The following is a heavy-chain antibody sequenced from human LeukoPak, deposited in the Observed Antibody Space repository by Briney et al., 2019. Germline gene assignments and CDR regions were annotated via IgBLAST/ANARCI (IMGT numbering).Heavy chain of an antibody. J-gene: IGHJ4*02. CDR1: GFTVSNNY. CDR3: ARGEAGHCGGDCHVRH. D-gene: IGHD2-21*01. Sequence: GGSLRLSCAASGFTVSNNYMSWVRQAPGKGLEWVSVIYSGGNTYYADSVKGRFTISRDNSKNTLYLQMNSLRADDTAVYYCARGEAGHCGGDCHVRHWGQGTLVTVSS. V-gene: IGHV3-53*01. CDR2: IYSGGNT.